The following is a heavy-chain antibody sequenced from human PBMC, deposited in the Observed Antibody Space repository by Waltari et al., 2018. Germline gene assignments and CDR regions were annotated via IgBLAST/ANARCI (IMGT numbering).Heavy chain of an antibody. CDR3: ARGSGVVAPVATVY. D-gene: IGHD2-2*01. CDR2: ISSRSRTI. Sequence: EVQLVESGGGLVQPGGSLRVSCAASGFTFSTYSMTWVRQAPGKGLEWVSYISSRSRTIYYADSVKGRFIISRDNAKNLLYLEVNSLRDEDTAVYYCARGSGVVAPVATVYWGQGTMVTVYS. CDR1: GFTFSTYS. J-gene: IGHJ4*02. V-gene: IGHV3-48*02.